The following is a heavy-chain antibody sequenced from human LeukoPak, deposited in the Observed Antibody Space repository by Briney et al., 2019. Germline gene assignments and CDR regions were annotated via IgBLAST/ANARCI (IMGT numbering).Heavy chain of an antibody. CDR2: IYYTGST. CDR3: ARGPDASGYYSNWFDP. V-gene: IGHV4-59*01. D-gene: IGHD3-22*01. J-gene: IGHJ5*02. Sequence: NPSETLSLTSTVSGGPISSYYWGWIPPPPGKGLEWIGDIYYTGSTNYNSSLKSRVTISVDTSKNQFSLKVSSVTAADTAVYYCARGPDASGYYSNWFDPWGQGNLVTVSS. CDR1: GGPISSYY.